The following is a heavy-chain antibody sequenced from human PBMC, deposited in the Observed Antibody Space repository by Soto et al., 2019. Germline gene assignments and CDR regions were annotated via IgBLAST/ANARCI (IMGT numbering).Heavy chain of an antibody. CDR1: GYTFTGYY. Sequence: QVQLVQSGAEVKKPGASVKVSCKASGYTFTGYYMHWVRQAPGQGLEWMGWINPNSGGTNYAQKFQGWVTMTRDTSISTAYMELSRLRSDDTAVYYCAREVVVAAHYYYYYGMDVWGQGTTVTVSS. D-gene: IGHD2-15*01. J-gene: IGHJ6*02. V-gene: IGHV1-2*04. CDR3: AREVVVAAHYYYYYGMDV. CDR2: INPNSGGT.